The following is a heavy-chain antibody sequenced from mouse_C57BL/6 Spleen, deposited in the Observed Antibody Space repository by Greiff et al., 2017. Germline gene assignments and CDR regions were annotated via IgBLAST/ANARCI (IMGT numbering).Heavy chain of an antibody. Sequence: VQGVESGAELVKPGASVKISCKASGYAFSSYWMNWVKQRPGKGLEWIGQLYPGDGDTNYNGKFKGKATLTADKSSSTAYMQLSSLTSEDSAVYFCARFDTTVPAGWGTGTTVTVSS. J-gene: IGHJ1*03. V-gene: IGHV1-80*01. CDR2: LYPGDGDT. CDR3: ARFDTTVPAG. CDR1: GYAFSSYW. D-gene: IGHD1-1*01.